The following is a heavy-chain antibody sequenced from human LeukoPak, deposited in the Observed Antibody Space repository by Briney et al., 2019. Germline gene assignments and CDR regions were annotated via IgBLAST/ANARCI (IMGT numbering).Heavy chain of an antibody. CDR1: GYTFTGYY. Sequence: ASVKVSCKASGYTFTGYYMHWVRQAPGQGLEWMGWINPNSGGTNYAQKFQGRVTMTRDTSISTAYMELSRLRSDDTAVYYCALTVVTPDYYYGMDVWGQGTTVTASS. J-gene: IGHJ6*02. D-gene: IGHD2-21*02. CDR2: INPNSGGT. CDR3: ALTVVTPDYYYGMDV. V-gene: IGHV1-2*02.